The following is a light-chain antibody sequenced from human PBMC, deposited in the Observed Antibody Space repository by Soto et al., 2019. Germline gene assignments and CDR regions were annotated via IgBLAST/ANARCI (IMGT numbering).Light chain of an antibody. CDR1: QSVSGK. Sequence: EIVMTQSPATLSVSQGERATLSCRASQSVSGKLAWYQQKPGQAPRLLIYDASTRATGIPARFSGSGSGTEFTLTISSLQSEDFAVYYCQQSNNWPWTFGQGTKVDIK. J-gene: IGKJ1*01. CDR2: DAS. CDR3: QQSNNWPWT. V-gene: IGKV3-15*01.